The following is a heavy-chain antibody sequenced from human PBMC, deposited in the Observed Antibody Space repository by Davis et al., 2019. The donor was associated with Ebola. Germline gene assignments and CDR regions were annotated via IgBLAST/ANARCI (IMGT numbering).Heavy chain of an antibody. J-gene: IGHJ3*02. CDR2: ISGSGGST. CDR3: AKDIDMIPEAFDI. D-gene: IGHD3-16*01. CDR1: GFTFSSSA. Sequence: GESLKISCVTSGFTFSSSAMNWVRQAPGMGLEWVSTISGSGGSTYYGESVKGRFTISRDNAKNSLYLQMNSLRAEDTALYYCAKDIDMIPEAFDIWGQGTMVTVSS. V-gene: IGHV3-23*01.